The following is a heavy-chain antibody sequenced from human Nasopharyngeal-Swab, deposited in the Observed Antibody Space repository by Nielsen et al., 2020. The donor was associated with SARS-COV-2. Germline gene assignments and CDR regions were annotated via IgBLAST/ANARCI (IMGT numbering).Heavy chain of an antibody. J-gene: IGHJ6*04. CDR1: GFTFSTYT. Sequence: GGSLRLSCAVSGFTFSTYTMNWVRQAPGKGLEWVSSISDSSSAIYYADSVKGRFTISRENADNSLYLQMNSLRAEDTAVYYCVRVMDVWSRGTTVTVSS. V-gene: IGHV3-48*01. CDR2: ISDSSSAI. CDR3: VRVMDV.